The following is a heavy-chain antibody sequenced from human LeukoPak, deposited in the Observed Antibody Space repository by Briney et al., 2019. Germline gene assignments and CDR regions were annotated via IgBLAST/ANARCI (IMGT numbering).Heavy chain of an antibody. J-gene: IGHJ4*02. CDR3: ARGGLESGGASY. V-gene: IGHV4-59*01. CDR2: IYYSGST. Sequence: SETLSLTCTVSGGSISSYCWSWIRQPPGKGLEWIGYIYYSGSTNYNPSLKSRVTISVDTSKNQFSLKLSSVTAADTAVYYCARGGLESGGASYWGQGTLVTVSS. D-gene: IGHD2-15*01. CDR1: GGSISSYC.